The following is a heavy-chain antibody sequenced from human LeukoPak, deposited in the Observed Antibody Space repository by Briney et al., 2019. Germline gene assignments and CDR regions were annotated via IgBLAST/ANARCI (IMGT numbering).Heavy chain of an antibody. CDR3: ARGTLEYYYYYYTDV. D-gene: IGHD1-14*01. CDR2: IGTAGDT. CDR1: GFTFSSYD. V-gene: IGHV3-13*01. J-gene: IGHJ6*03. Sequence: PGGSLRLSCAASGFTFSSYDMHWVRQATGKGLEWVSAIGTAGDTYYPGSVKGRFTISRESAKNSLYLQMNSLRAGDTAVYYCARGTLEYYYYYYTDVWGKGTTVTVSS.